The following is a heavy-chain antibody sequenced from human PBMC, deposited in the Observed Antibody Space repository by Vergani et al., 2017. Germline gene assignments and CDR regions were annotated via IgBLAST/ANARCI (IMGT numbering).Heavy chain of an antibody. CDR3: ARDLWIWFGDQPGRVDAFDI. CDR2: INHSGST. Sequence: QVQLQQWGAGLLKPSETLSLTCAVYGGSFSGYYWSWIRQPPGKGLEWIGEINHSGSTNYNPSLKSRVTISVDTSKNQFSLKLSSVTAADTAVYYCARDLWIWFGDQPGRVDAFDIWGQGTMVTVSS. J-gene: IGHJ3*02. V-gene: IGHV4-34*01. CDR1: GGSFSGYY. D-gene: IGHD3-10*01.